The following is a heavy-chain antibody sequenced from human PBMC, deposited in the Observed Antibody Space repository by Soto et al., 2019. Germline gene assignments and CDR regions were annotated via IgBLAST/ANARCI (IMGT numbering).Heavy chain of an antibody. CDR3: ARGDATKIVVTTYYAMDV. CDR2: IIPVFGTA. Sequence: QVQLVQSGAEGKKPGSSVKVSCKASGGSLSNYGISWVRQSPGQGLEWMGGIIPVFGTANYAQKFQGRVTITAEESTNIVYMDVTSLRSEDTAVYYCARGDATKIVVTTYYAMDVWGQGTTVTVSS. CDR1: GGSLSNYG. V-gene: IGHV1-69*12. J-gene: IGHJ6*02. D-gene: IGHD4-17*01.